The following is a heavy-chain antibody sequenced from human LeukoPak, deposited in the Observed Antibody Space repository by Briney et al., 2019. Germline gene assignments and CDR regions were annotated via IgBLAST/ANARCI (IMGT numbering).Heavy chain of an antibody. Sequence: SETLSLTCTVSGGSISSSSYYWGWIRQPPGKGLEWIGSIYYSGSTYYNPSLKGRVTISVDTSKNQFSLKLSSVTAADTAVYYCARGRKYYYDSSGHSGRYFDYWGQGTLVTVSS. D-gene: IGHD3-22*01. J-gene: IGHJ4*02. CDR1: GGSISSSSYY. CDR3: ARGRKYYYDSSGHSGRYFDY. CDR2: IYYSGST. V-gene: IGHV4-39*01.